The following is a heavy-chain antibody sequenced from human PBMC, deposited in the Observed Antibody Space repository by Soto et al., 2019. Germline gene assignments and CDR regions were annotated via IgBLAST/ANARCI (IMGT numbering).Heavy chain of an antibody. Sequence: WWSLRLSCAASGFGCSSDWMHWFRQAAGKGMVWVSRTNNDGSATTYADSVRGRFTSFRDNAKNTLFLQMTSLGVQDTAVYYCAREMATISLGAFDIWGEGTMVTVSS. D-gene: IGHD5-12*01. CDR3: AREMATISLGAFDI. J-gene: IGHJ3*02. CDR1: GFGCSSDW. CDR2: TNNDGSAT. V-gene: IGHV3-74*01.